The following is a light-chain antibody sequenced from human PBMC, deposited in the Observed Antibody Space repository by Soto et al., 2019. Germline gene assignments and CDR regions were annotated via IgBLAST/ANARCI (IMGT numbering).Light chain of an antibody. J-gene: IGKJ3*01. V-gene: IGKV1-8*01. CDR2: AAS. CDR1: QGISSY. CDR3: QQHYSYPHT. Sequence: AIRMTQSPSSLSASTGDRVTITCRASQGISSYLAWYQQKPGKAPKLLIYAASTLQSGVPSRFSGSGSGTDFTLTISCLQSEDFATYYCQQHYSYPHTFGPGTKVDIK.